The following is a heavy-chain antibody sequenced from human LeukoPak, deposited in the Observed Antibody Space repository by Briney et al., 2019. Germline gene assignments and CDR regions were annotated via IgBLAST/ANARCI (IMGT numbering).Heavy chain of an antibody. CDR3: ARDWTPLGGGGFDY. D-gene: IGHD1-1*01. Sequence: SETLSLTCAVYGGSFSGYYWSWIRQPPGKGLEWIGEINHSGSTTYNPSLKSRVTISVDTSKSQFSLKLSSVTAADTAVYYCARDWTPLGGGGFDYWGQGTLVTVSS. J-gene: IGHJ4*02. CDR1: GGSFSGYY. V-gene: IGHV4-34*01. CDR2: INHSGST.